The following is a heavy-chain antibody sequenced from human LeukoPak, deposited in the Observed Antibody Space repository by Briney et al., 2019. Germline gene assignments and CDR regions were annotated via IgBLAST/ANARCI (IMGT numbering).Heavy chain of an antibody. Sequence: GRSLRLSCAASGFTFDDYAMHWVRQAPGKGLEWVSGISWNSGSIGYADSVKGRFTISRDNAKNSLYLQMNSLSAEDTALYYCAKDMFLAVAGRGFDYWGQGTLVTVSS. J-gene: IGHJ4*02. CDR2: ISWNSGSI. CDR1: GFTFDDYA. D-gene: IGHD6-19*01. CDR3: AKDMFLAVAGRGFDY. V-gene: IGHV3-9*01.